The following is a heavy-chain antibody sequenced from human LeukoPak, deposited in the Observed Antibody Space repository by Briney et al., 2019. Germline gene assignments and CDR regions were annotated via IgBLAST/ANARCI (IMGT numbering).Heavy chain of an antibody. CDR3: AKDRLLNCRGDCYIFDY. CDR2: ISSSSSYI. CDR1: GFTFSSYS. Sequence: GGSLRLSCAASGFTFSSYSMNWVRQAPGKGLEWVSSISSSSSYIYYADSVKGRFTISRDNAKNSLYLQMNSLRAEDTAVYYCAKDRLLNCRGDCYIFDYWGQGTVVTVSS. D-gene: IGHD2-21*02. V-gene: IGHV3-21*04. J-gene: IGHJ4*02.